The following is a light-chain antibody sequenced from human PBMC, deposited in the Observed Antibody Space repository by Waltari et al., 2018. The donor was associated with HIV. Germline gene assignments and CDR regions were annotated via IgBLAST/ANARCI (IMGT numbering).Light chain of an antibody. CDR3: QQLHTFPLT. Sequence: DIQLTQSPSFLSASVGDRVTVACRASQDISDFLAWYQQKPGIAPGLLIYDVSTLYTGVPSRFRGSGSGTEFTLTISSLQPEDFASYYCQQLHTFPLTFGGGTKV. V-gene: IGKV1-9*01. CDR1: QDISDF. J-gene: IGKJ4*01. CDR2: DVS.